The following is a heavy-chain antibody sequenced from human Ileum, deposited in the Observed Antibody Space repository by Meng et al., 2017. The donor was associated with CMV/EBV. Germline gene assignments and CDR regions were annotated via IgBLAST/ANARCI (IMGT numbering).Heavy chain of an antibody. CDR2: INHSGST. Sequence: LSLTCAVYGGSFSGCYWSWIRQPPGKGLEWIGEINHSGSTNYNPSLKSRVTISVDTSKNQFSLKLSSVTAADTAVYYCARGPNWFDPWGQGTLVTVSS. CDR3: ARGPNWFDP. J-gene: IGHJ5*02. V-gene: IGHV4-34*01. CDR1: GGSFSGCY.